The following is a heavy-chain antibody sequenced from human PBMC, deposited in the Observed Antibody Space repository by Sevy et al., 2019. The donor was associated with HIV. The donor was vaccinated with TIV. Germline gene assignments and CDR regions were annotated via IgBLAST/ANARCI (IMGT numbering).Heavy chain of an antibody. V-gene: IGHV1-2*02. D-gene: IGHD3-16*01. Sequence: ASVKVSCKASESTFTAYYIHWLRQAPGQGLEWMGWINPNSDDTNYAQKFQGRVSMAADTSISTAYMDLSRLRFDDTAVYYCARGRGVFGGGGGLDVWGQGTTVTVSS. CDR1: ESTFTAYY. J-gene: IGHJ6*02. CDR2: INPNSDDT. CDR3: ARGRGVFGGGGGLDV.